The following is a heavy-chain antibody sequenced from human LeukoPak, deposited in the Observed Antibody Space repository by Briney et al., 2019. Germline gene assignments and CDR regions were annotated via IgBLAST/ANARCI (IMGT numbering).Heavy chain of an antibody. CDR1: GGSLTSSTYY. D-gene: IGHD3-10*01. CDR3: ARHGVTMVRGVIFYFYYYMDV. J-gene: IGHJ6*03. CDR2: IYHSGST. V-gene: IGHV4-39*01. Sequence: SETLSLTCTVSGGSLTSSTYYWGWIRQSPGTGPEWIGTIYHSGSTYYNPSLKSGVTISVDTSKNQFSLKLSSVTAADTAVYYCARHGVTMVRGVIFYFYYYMDVWGKGTTVTVSS.